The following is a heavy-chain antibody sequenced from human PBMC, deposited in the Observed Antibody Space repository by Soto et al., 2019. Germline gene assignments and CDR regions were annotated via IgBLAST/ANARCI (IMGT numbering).Heavy chain of an antibody. CDR1: GFTFSSYG. CDR2: IWYDGSNK. D-gene: IGHD3-3*01. V-gene: IGHV3-33*01. Sequence: GGSLRLSCAASGFTFSSYGMHWVRQAPGKGLEWVAVIWYDGSNKYYADSVKGRFTISRDNSKNTLYLQMNSLRAEDTAVYYCARGYYDFSTSVGYYYYGMDVWGQGTTVTVSS. CDR3: ARGYYDFSTSVGYYYYGMDV. J-gene: IGHJ6*02.